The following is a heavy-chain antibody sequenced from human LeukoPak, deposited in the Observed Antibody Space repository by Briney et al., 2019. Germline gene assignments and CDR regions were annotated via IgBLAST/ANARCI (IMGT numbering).Heavy chain of an antibody. V-gene: IGHV4-59*08. Sequence: SETLSLTCTVSGGSISTYYWSWIRQPPGKGLEWIGYISYIGSTKYNHSLKSRVTMSVDKSKNQFSLTLSSVTAADTAMYYCARRHRDCSGDSCFLLDYWGQGTLVTVSS. D-gene: IGHD2-15*01. CDR3: ARRHRDCSGDSCFLLDY. CDR2: ISYIGST. J-gene: IGHJ4*02. CDR1: GGSISTYY.